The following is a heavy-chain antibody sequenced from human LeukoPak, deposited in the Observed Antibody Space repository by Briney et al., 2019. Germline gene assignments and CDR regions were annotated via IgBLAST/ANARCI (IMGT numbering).Heavy chain of an antibody. Sequence: ASVKVSCKASGYTFTSYAMHWVRQAPGQRLEWMGWINAGNGNTKYSQKFQGRVTITRDTSASTAYMELSSLRSEDTAVYYCARGAVPMSRGYSSGWYYFDYWGQGTLVTVSS. CDR1: GYTFTSYA. CDR3: ARGAVPMSRGYSSGWYYFDY. CDR2: INAGNGNT. J-gene: IGHJ4*02. V-gene: IGHV1-3*01. D-gene: IGHD6-19*01.